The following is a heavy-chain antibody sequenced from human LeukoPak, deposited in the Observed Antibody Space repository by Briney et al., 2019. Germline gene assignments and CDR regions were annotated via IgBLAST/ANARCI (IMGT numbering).Heavy chain of an antibody. D-gene: IGHD6-13*01. V-gene: IGHV4-34*01. CDR2: INHSGST. J-gene: IGHJ4*02. Sequence: TGGSLRLSCAASGFTFSSYAMSWIRQPPGKGLEWIGEINHSGSTNYNPSLKSRVTISVDTSKNQFSLKLSSVTAADTAVYYCARDRRKGAAAGTLPLDYWGQGTLVTVSS. CDR1: GFTFSSYA. CDR3: ARDRRKGAAAGTLPLDY.